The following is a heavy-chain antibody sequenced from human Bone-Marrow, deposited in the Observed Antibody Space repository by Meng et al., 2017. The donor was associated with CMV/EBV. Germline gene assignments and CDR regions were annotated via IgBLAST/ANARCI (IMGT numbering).Heavy chain of an antibody. CDR3: ARDTVTYQNGLGIDY. CDR1: GYTFTSYY. V-gene: IGHV1-46*01. J-gene: IGHJ4*02. Sequence: ASVKVSCKASGYTFTSYYMSWVRQAPGQGLEWMGIINPSGGSTSYAQKFQGRVTMTRDTSTSTVYMELSSLRSEDTAVYYCARDTVTYQNGLGIDYWGQGTLVTVSS. D-gene: IGHD4-17*01. CDR2: INPSGGST.